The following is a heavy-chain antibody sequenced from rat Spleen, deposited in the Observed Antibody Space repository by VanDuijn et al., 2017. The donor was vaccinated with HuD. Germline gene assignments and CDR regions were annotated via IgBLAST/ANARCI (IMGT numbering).Heavy chain of an antibody. CDR2: INTDGDST. V-gene: IGHV5-58*01. J-gene: IGHJ1*01. D-gene: IGHD1-4*01. Sequence: EVQLVESGGGLVQPGRSLKLSCAVSGFTFSGYWIYWLRQAPGKGLEWISSINTDGDSTFYPDSVKGRFTISRDNAKSTLYLQMDSLRSEDTATYYCARVGTRVSHWYFDFWGPGTMVTVSS. CDR3: ARVGTRVSHWYFDF. CDR1: GFTFSGYW.